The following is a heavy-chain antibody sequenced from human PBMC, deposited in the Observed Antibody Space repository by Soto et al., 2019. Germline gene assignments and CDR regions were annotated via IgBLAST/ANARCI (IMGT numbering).Heavy chain of an antibody. CDR1: GYTFTTYD. J-gene: IGHJ6*02. CDR2: ISTYNGNT. D-gene: IGHD2-15*01. Sequence: GASVKVSCKASGYTFTTYDISWVRQAPGQGLEWMGRISTYNGNTNYPQSLQGRLTLTTDTSTTTAYMELSSLRAEDTAVYYCVRNLVNLVVATYGMDVWGQGTTVTVSS. CDR3: VRNLVNLVVATYGMDV. V-gene: IGHV1-18*01.